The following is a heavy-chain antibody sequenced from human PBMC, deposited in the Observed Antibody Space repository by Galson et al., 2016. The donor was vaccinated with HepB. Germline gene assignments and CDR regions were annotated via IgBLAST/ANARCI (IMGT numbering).Heavy chain of an antibody. D-gene: IGHD2-15*01. CDR1: GFTFDDYA. CDR2: ISWHSDKI. Sequence: SLRLSCAVSGFTFDDYAMHWVRQAPGKGLEWVSGISWHSDKIAYADSVKGRFTISRDNAKNSLYLEMNSLRAEDSSLYFCARDSGFCRTIYCRGDAYDLWGQGTMVTVSS. J-gene: IGHJ3*01. CDR3: ARDSGFCRTIYCRGDAYDL. V-gene: IGHV3-9*01.